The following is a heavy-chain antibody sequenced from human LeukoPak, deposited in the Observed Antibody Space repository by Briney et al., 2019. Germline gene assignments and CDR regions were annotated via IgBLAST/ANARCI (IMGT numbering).Heavy chain of an antibody. CDR2: IIPILGIA. CDR1: GGTFSSYA. CDR3: ARGTAVAATSYSSGWYYAFDI. D-gene: IGHD6-19*01. V-gene: IGHV1-69*04. J-gene: IGHJ3*02. Sequence: SVKVSCKASGGTFSSYAISWVRQAPGQGLEWMGRIIPILGIANYAQKFQGRVTITADKSTSTAYMELSSLRSEDTAVYYGARGTAVAATSYSSGWYYAFDIWGQGTMVTVSS.